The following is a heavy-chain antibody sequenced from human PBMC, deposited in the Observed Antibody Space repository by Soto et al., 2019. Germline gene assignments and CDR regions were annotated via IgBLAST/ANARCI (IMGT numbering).Heavy chain of an antibody. CDR3: ASSYDILMIHSALDASVI. Sequence: GGYAGLSCAASEYTFSRYSMNYVRQAPGKGLEWVSSISSSSSYIYYADSVKGRFTISRDNAKNSLYLQMNSLRAEDTAVYYCASSYDILMIHSALDASVIWGKAIMVTV. V-gene: IGHV3-21*01. CDR1: EYTFSRYS. J-gene: IGHJ3*02. D-gene: IGHD3-9*01. CDR2: ISSSSSYI.